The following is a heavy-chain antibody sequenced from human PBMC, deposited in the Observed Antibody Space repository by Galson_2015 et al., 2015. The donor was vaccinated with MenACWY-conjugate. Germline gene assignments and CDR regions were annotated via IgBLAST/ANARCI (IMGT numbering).Heavy chain of an antibody. V-gene: IGHV3-7*03. Sequence: SLRLSCAASGFTFSSYWMSWVRQAPGKGLEWVANIKQDGSEKYYVDSVKGRFTISRDNAKNSLYLQMNSLRAEDTAVYYCAREVYSYGVYNYYYGMDVWGQGTPVTVSS. J-gene: IGHJ6*02. CDR3: AREVYSYGVYNYYYGMDV. CDR2: IKQDGSEK. D-gene: IGHD5-18*01. CDR1: GFTFSSYW.